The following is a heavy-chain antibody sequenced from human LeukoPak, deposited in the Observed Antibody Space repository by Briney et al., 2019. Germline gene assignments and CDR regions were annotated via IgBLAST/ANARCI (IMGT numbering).Heavy chain of an antibody. V-gene: IGHV3-21*01. CDR1: GFTFSSYS. CDR2: ISSSSSYI. D-gene: IGHD3-10*01. Sequence: GGSLRLSCAASGFTFSSYSMNWVRQAPGKGLEWVSSISSSSSYIYYADSVKGRFTISRDNAKNSLYLQMNSLRAEDTAVYYCARDVGPADPGDFDCWGQGTLVTVSS. CDR3: ARDVGPADPGDFDC. J-gene: IGHJ4*02.